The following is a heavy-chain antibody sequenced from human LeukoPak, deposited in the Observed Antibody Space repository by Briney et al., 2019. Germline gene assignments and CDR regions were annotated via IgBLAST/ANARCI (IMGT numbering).Heavy chain of an antibody. CDR3: ARYNTAGYYFDY. J-gene: IGHJ4*02. CDR1: SGSISSGTYY. V-gene: IGHV4-61*02. CDR2: IYTSGST. D-gene: IGHD1-1*01. Sequence: SETLSLTCSVSSGSISSGTYYWSWIRQPAGKGLVWIGRIYTSGSTNYNPSLDSRVTISVDTSKNQFSLNLSSVTTADTAVYYCARYNTAGYYFDYWGQGTLVTVSS.